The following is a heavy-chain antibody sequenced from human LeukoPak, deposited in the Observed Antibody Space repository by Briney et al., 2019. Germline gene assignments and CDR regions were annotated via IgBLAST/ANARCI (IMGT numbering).Heavy chain of an antibody. CDR1: GFPFNTYA. CDR2: ISSNGDNT. Sequence: GGSLRLSCSASGFPFNTYAIHWVRQAPGKGLEYVAGISSNGDNTDFADSAKGRFTISRDNSKSTLFLQTNSLRAEDTAVYFCTRDSALLGVAFDLWGQGTVVTVSS. CDR3: TRDSALLGVAFDL. D-gene: IGHD2-15*01. J-gene: IGHJ3*01. V-gene: IGHV3-64D*06.